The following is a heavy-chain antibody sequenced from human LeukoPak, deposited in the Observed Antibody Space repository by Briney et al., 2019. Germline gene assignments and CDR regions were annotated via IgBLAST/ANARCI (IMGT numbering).Heavy chain of an antibody. CDR2: ISGAGNNT. V-gene: IGHV3-23*01. CDR3: AKDLKEGFCSTTSWYGIDS. CDR1: GFTFGDYA. D-gene: IGHD2-2*01. J-gene: IGHJ4*02. Sequence: GGSLRLSCAASGFTFGDYAMSWVRQVPGKGLEWVSAISGAGNNTFYADSVKGRFTLSRDNSKNTLFLQMNSLRAEDTALYYTAKDLKEGFCSTTSWYGIDSWGEGTLVTVSS.